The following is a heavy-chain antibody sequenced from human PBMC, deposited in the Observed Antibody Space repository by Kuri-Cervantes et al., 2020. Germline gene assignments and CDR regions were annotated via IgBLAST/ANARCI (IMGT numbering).Heavy chain of an antibody. D-gene: IGHD6-13*01. CDR1: VGTFSSYA. Sequence: SVKVSCKASVGTFSSYAISWVRQAPGQGLEWMGGIIPIFGTANYAQKLQGRVTITADASTSTAYMELSRLRAEDTAVYYCATTVITAAGTGTFDLWGQGTMVTVSS. J-gene: IGHJ3*01. V-gene: IGHV1-69*13. CDR3: ATTVITAAGTGTFDL. CDR2: IIPIFGTA.